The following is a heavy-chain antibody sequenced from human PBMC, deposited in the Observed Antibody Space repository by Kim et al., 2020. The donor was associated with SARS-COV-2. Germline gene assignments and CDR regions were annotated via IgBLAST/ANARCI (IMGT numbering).Heavy chain of an antibody. D-gene: IGHD3-10*01. CDR3: AKDSLPDYYGSGKGGGMDV. J-gene: IGHJ6*02. CDR1: GFTFDDYT. Sequence: GGSLRLSCAASGFTFDDYTMHWVRQAPGKGLEWVSLISWDGGSTYYADSVKGRFTISRDNSKNSLYLQMNSLRTEDTALYYCAKDSLPDYYGSGKGGGMDVWGQGTTVTVSS. CDR2: ISWDGGST. V-gene: IGHV3-43*01.